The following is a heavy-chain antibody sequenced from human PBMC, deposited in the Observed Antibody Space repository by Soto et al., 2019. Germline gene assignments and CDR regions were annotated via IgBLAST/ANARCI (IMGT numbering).Heavy chain of an antibody. V-gene: IGHV4-30-4*01. CDR3: VGTGTTDDY. D-gene: IGHD1-7*01. Sequence: QVPLQESGPGLVKPSQTLSLTCSVSGASVRSGDYYWSSIRQAPGKGLECIGYIYNSGGSYYNPSLKGRLTISIATSKNQFSLKLNSVTAADTAIYYCVGTGTTDDYWGRGTLVTVSS. J-gene: IGHJ4*02. CDR1: GASVRSGDYY. CDR2: IYNSGGS.